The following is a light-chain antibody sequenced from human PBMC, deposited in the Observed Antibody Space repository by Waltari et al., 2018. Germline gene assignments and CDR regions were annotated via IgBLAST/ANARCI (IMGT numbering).Light chain of an antibody. CDR3: QTGGHGTWV. CDR2: VNSDGSH. V-gene: IGLV4-69*01. J-gene: IGLJ3*02. Sequence: QLVLTQSPSASASLGASVKLTCTLSSGHSTNVIAWLQKRPAKGPRFVMKVNSDGSHSKGDGIPDRFSGSSSGAERYLTISSLQSEDEADYYCQTGGHGTWVFGGGTKLTVL. CDR1: SGHSTNV.